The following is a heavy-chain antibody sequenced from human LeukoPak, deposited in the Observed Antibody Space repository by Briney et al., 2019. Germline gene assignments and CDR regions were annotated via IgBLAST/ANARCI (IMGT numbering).Heavy chain of an antibody. CDR3: ARVDSSGSYPAHFDY. CDR1: GFTFSSYW. V-gene: IGHV3-7*01. CDR2: IKQEGSEK. J-gene: IGHJ4*02. Sequence: AGGSLRLSCAASGFTFSSYWMSWVRQAPGKGLEWVANIKQEGSEKYYVDSVKGRFTISRDNAKNSLYLQMNSLRAEDTAVYHCARVDSSGSYPAHFDYWGQGTLVTVSS. D-gene: IGHD1-26*01.